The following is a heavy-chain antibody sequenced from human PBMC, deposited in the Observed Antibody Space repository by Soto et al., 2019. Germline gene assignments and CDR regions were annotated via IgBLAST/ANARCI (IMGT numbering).Heavy chain of an antibody. D-gene: IGHD2-15*01. CDR1: GFSLSTSGVG. V-gene: IGHV2-5*02. J-gene: IGHJ1*01. CDR2: IYWDDDK. Sequence: QITLKESGPTLVKPTQTLTLPCTFSGFSLSTSGVGVGWIRQPPGKALEWLAVIYWDDDKGYSPSLKNRLTITKDTSKNQVVLTMTNRDPVDTATYYCAHTVGLVVVTSEDEYFQHWGQGTQVTVSS. CDR3: AHTVGLVVVTSEDEYFQH.